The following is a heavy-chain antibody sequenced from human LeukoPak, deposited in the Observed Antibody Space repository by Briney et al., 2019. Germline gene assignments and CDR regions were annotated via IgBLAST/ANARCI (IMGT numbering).Heavy chain of an antibody. Sequence: GGSLRLSCAASGFTFSTYWMHWVPQAPGKGPVWLSYISSDGISSDGSRTSYADSVKGRFTISRDKAKNTLYLQMNSLRAEDTAVYYCARAPDYDYVWGNYRLWGQGTMVTVSS. CDR3: ARAPDYDYVWGNYRL. V-gene: IGHV3-74*01. CDR2: ISSDGSRT. J-gene: IGHJ3*01. D-gene: IGHD3-16*02. CDR1: GFTFSTYW.